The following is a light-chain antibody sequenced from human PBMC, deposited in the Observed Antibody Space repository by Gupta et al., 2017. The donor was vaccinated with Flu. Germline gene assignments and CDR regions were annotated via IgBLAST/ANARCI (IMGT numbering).Light chain of an antibody. V-gene: IGLV2-14*01. CDR1: SSDVGGYNS. Sequence: ARTHPASVSGSPGQSITISCPGPSSDVGGYNSVSWYQQHPGIAPKLMIYEVSNRPSGVSNRFSGSKSDNTASLTISGLQVEDESDYYCSSYSSSSTLFVFGTGTKVTVL. CDR2: EVS. J-gene: IGLJ1*01. CDR3: SSYSSSSTLFV.